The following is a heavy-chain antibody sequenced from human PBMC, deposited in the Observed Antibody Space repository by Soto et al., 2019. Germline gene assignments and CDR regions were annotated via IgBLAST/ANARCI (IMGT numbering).Heavy chain of an antibody. Sequence: GGSLRLSCAASGFTFSSYAMSWVRQAPGKGLEWVSAISGSGGSTYYADSVKGRFTISRDNSKNTLYLQMNSLRAEDTAVYYCAKDEEAMVRGARYFDYWGQGTLVTVSS. CDR3: AKDEEAMVRGARYFDY. J-gene: IGHJ4*02. CDR2: ISGSGGST. CDR1: GFTFSSYA. V-gene: IGHV3-23*01. D-gene: IGHD3-10*01.